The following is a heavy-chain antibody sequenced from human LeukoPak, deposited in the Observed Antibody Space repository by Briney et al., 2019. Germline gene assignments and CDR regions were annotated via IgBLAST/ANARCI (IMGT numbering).Heavy chain of an antibody. CDR1: GFSFSGYW. CDR2: IKQDGSVK. V-gene: IGHV3-7*03. J-gene: IGHJ5*02. CDR3: VRGGGHFDP. D-gene: IGHD2/OR15-2a*01. Sequence: GGSLRLSCAASGFSFSGYWMSWVRQTPGKGLEWVANIKQDGSVKNSVDSMKGRFTISRDNTKNSLYLEMNGLKAEDTAVYYCVRGGGHFDPWGQGTLVTVSS.